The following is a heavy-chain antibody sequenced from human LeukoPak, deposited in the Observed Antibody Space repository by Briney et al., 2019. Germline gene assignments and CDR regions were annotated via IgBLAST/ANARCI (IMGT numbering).Heavy chain of an antibody. CDR1: GYSFTSYW. CDR2: IYPGDSDT. D-gene: IGHD6-6*01. CDR3: ARRSRIAAHSYYYYYMDV. Sequence: GESLKISCKGSGYSFTSYWIGWVRQMPGKGLEWMGIIYPGDSDTRYSPSFQGQVTISADKSISTAYLQWSSLKASDTAMYYCARRSRIAAHSYYYYYMDVWGKGTTVTVSS. V-gene: IGHV5-51*01. J-gene: IGHJ6*03.